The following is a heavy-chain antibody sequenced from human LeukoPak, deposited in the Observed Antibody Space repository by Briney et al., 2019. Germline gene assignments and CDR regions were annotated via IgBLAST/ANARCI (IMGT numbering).Heavy chain of an antibody. CDR1: GFTFSDAW. CDR3: SSLAMIRGVMPFDY. J-gene: IGHJ4*02. CDR2: IKSKTDGGTI. D-gene: IGHD3-10*01. V-gene: IGHV3-15*01. Sequence: GGSLRLSCAASGFTFSDAWMSWVRQAPGKGLELVGRIKSKTDGGTIDYAAPVKGRFTISRDDSKNTLYLQMNSLKSEDTAVYYCSSLAMIRGVMPFDYWGQGTLVTVSS.